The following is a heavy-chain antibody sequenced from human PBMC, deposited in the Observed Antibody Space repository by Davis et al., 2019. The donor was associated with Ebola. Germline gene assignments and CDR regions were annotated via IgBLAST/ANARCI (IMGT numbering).Heavy chain of an antibody. CDR1: GFVFSSYV. CDR3: SRLRRAEAENY. J-gene: IGHJ4*02. CDR2: ISSYSDHI. D-gene: IGHD1-14*01. Sequence: PGGSLRLSCAASGFVFSSYVMSWVRRAPGKGLEWVSSISSYSDHIYYAGSVKGRFTVSRDNAKNTLYLQMSGLRGEDTAVYYCSRLRRAEAENYWGQGTLVTVSS. V-gene: IGHV3-21*01.